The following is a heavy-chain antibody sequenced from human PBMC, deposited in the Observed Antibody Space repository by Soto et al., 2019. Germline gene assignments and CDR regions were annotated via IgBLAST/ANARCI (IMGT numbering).Heavy chain of an antibody. CDR1: GFTFSDYY. D-gene: IGHD3-22*01. V-gene: IGHV3-11*06. CDR3: ASESYYYDSSGYFY. J-gene: IGHJ4*02. Sequence: GGSLRLSCAASGFTFSDYYMSWSRQAPGKGLEWVSYISSSSSYTNYADSVKGRFTISRDNAKNSLYLQMNSLRAEDTAVYYCASESYYYDSSGYFYWGQGTLVTVSS. CDR2: ISSSSSYT.